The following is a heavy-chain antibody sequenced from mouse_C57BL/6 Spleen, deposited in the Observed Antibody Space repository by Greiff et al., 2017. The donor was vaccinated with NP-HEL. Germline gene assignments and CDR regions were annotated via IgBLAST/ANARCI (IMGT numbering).Heavy chain of an antibody. D-gene: IGHD2-1*01. Sequence: VQLQQSGAELVKPGASVKLSCKASGYTFTSYWMHWVKQRPGQGLEWIGMIHPNSGSTNYNEKFKSKATLTVDKSSSTAYMQLSSLTSEDSAVYYCARTSYGNYPAWFAYWGQGTLVTVSA. CDR1: GYTFTSYW. J-gene: IGHJ3*01. V-gene: IGHV1-64*01. CDR3: ARTSYGNYPAWFAY. CDR2: IHPNSGST.